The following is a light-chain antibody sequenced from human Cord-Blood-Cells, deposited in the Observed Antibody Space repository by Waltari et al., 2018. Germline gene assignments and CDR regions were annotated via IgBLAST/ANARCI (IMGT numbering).Light chain of an antibody. CDR1: KSGAKN. J-gene: IGLJ3*02. V-gene: IGLV3-1*01. CDR2: QDS. CDR3: QAWDSSTAV. Sequence: SYELTQPPSVSVSPGQTATITCPGGKSGAKNACRYQQKPGQSPVLVIYQDSKLPSGIPGRFSGSNSGNTATLTISGTQAMDEADYYCQAWDSSTAVFGGGTKLTVL.